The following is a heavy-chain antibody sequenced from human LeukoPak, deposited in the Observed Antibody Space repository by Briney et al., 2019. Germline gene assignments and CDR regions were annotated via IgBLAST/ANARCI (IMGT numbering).Heavy chain of an antibody. Sequence: GGSLRLSCAASGFTFSSYSMNWVRQAPGKGLEWVSSISSSSSYIYYADSVKGRFTISRDNAKNSLYLQMNSLRAEDTAVYYCARTDSAVAEYYFDYWGQGTLVTVSS. D-gene: IGHD6-19*01. J-gene: IGHJ4*02. V-gene: IGHV3-21*01. CDR2: ISSSSSYI. CDR1: GFTFSSYS. CDR3: ARTDSAVAEYYFDY.